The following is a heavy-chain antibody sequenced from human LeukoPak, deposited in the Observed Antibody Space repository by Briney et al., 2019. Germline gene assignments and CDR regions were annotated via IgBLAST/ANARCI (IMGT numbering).Heavy chain of an antibody. J-gene: IGHJ3*02. CDR1: GFTFSSYA. CDR3: ARVGENGTGAVDI. V-gene: IGHV3-30*14. CDR2: ISYDGSNK. Sequence: PGRSLILSCAASGFTFSSYAMHWVRQAPGKGLEWVAVISYDGSNKYYADSVKGRFTISRDNSKNTLYLQMGSLRAEDMAVYYCARVGENGTGAVDIWGQGTMVTVSS. D-gene: IGHD1-1*01.